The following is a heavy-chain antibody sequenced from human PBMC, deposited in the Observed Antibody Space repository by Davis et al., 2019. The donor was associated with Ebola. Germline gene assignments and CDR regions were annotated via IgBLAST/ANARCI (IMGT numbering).Heavy chain of an antibody. CDR2: IDHRGDT. J-gene: IGHJ4*02. CDR3: ASPHQIRGKNFFDC. V-gene: IGHV4-34*01. Sequence: PSETLSLTCSVSGGSISNYYWAWIRQPPGKGLEWIGEIDHRGDTKYNPSLKSRATLSIDTSRKQFSLKLTSVTAADTAVYYCASPHQIRGKNFFDCWGQGTLVTVSS. D-gene: IGHD2-2*01. CDR1: GGSISNYY.